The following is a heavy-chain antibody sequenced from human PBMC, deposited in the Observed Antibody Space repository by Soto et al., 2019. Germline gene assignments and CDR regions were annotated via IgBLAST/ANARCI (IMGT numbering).Heavy chain of an antibody. Sequence: HGESLKISCKGSGYSFTSYWIGWVRQMPGKGLDWMGIIYPGDSVTRYSPSFQGQVTISADKSISTAYLQWSSLKASDTAMYYCATRVQDPGKYYYGMDVWGQGTTVTSP. CDR3: ATRVQDPGKYYYGMDV. V-gene: IGHV5-51*01. CDR2: IYPGDSVT. J-gene: IGHJ6*02. CDR1: GYSFTSYW. D-gene: IGHD6-13*01.